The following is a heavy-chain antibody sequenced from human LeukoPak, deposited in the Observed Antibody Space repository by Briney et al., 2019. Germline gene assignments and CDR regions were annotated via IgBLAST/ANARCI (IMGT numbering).Heavy chain of an antibody. CDR2: IFYSGST. CDR3: ARDRVTPLGFDAFDI. CDR1: GGSINSSDYY. Sequence: SETLSLTCTVSGGSINSSDYYWGWIRQPPGKGPEWIGNIFYSGSTYYNPSLRSRVSMSVDTSKNQFSLKLSSVTAADTAVYYCARDRVTPLGFDAFDIWGQGTMVTVSS. V-gene: IGHV4-39*02. D-gene: IGHD2-21*02. J-gene: IGHJ3*02.